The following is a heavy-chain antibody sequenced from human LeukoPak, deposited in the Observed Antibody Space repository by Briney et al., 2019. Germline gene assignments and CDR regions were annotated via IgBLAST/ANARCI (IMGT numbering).Heavy chain of an antibody. CDR1: GFTFNSYA. CDR3: AKAYYDSSGYADY. J-gene: IGHJ4*02. V-gene: IGHV3-23*01. Sequence: GGSLRLSCAASGFTFNSYAMSWVRQAPGKGLEWVSAISGSGGSTYYADSVKGRFTISRDNSKNTLYLQMNSLRAEDTAVYYCAKAYYDSSGYADYWGQGTLVTVSS. CDR2: ISGSGGST. D-gene: IGHD3-22*01.